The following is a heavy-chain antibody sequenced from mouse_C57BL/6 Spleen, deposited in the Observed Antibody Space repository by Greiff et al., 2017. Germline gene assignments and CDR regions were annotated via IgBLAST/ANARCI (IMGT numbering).Heavy chain of an antibody. J-gene: IGHJ3*01. Sequence: VQLQQSGAELMKPGASVKLSCKATGYTFTGYWIEWVKQRPGHGLEWIGEICPGSGSTNYNETFKGQATFTADTSSNTAYMQLSSLTTEDSAIYYCASSWGQLRLPSWFAYWGQGTPVTVSA. CDR2: ICPGSGST. CDR3: ASSWGQLRLPSWFAY. D-gene: IGHD3-2*02. V-gene: IGHV1-9*01. CDR1: GYTFTGYW.